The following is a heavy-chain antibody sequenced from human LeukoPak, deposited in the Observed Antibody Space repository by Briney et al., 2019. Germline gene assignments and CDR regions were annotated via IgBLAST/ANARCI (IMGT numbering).Heavy chain of an antibody. J-gene: IGHJ4*02. CDR3: AREAGYIYDSSGYFFDY. CDR2: INPNSGGT. CDR1: GYTFTGYY. D-gene: IGHD3-22*01. V-gene: IGHV1-2*02. Sequence: GASVKVSCKASGYTFTGYYMHWVRQAPGQGLEWMGWINPNSGGTNYAQKFRGRVTMTRDTSISTAYMELSRLRSDDTAVYYRAREAGYIYDSSGYFFDYWGQGTLVTVSS.